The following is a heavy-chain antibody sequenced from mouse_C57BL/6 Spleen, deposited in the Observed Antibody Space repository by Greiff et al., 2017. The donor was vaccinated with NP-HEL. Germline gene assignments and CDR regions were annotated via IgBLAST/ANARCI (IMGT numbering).Heavy chain of an antibody. Sequence: QVQLQQSGAELVRPGTSVKVSCKASGYAFTNYLIEWVKQRPGQGLEWIGVINPGSGGTNYNEKFQGKATLTADKSSSTAYMQLSSQTAEDSAVYFGARYYGSSYAGFAYWGQGTLVTVSA. V-gene: IGHV1-54*01. D-gene: IGHD1-1*01. CDR2: INPGSGGT. CDR1: GYAFTNYL. J-gene: IGHJ3*01. CDR3: ARYYGSSYAGFAY.